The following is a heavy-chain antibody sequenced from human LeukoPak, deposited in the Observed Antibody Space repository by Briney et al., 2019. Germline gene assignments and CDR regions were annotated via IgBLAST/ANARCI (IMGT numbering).Heavy chain of an antibody. CDR3: ARYGGYYFDY. CDR1: GGSISTYY. CDR2: IHNSVT. J-gene: IGHJ4*02. D-gene: IGHD3-16*01. Sequence: SQTLSLTCTVSGGSISTYYWTWIRQPPGKGLEWIGYIHNSVTNSKPSLKSRVTISVDTSKNQSSLKLSSVPAADTAVYYCARYGGYYFDYWGQGTLVTVTS. V-gene: IGHV4-59*08.